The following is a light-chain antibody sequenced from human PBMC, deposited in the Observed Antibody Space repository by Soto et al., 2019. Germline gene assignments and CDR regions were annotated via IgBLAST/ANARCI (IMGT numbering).Light chain of an antibody. J-gene: IGLJ1*01. CDR2: EVS. CDR1: SSDVGGYNY. V-gene: IGLV2-14*01. Sequence: QSALTQPASVSGSPGQSITISCTGTSSDVGGYNYVSWYQQHPGKAPKLMIYEVSNRPSGVSNRFSGSKSGNTASLTTSGLQAEDEADYYCSSYTSSSPYVFGTGTKSPS. CDR3: SSYTSSSPYV.